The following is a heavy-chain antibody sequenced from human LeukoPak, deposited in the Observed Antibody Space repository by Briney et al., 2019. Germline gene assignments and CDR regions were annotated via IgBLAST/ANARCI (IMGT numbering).Heavy chain of an antibody. CDR2: INPNSGGT. CDR3: ARITAMVEGFDY. V-gene: IGHV1-2*02. Sequence: SSVKVSCKASGYTFTGYYMHWVRQAPGQGLEGMGWINPNSGGTNYAQKFQGRVTMTRDTSISTAYMELSRLRSDDTAVYHCARITAMVEGFDYWGQGTLVTVSS. D-gene: IGHD5-18*01. CDR1: GYTFTGYY. J-gene: IGHJ4*02.